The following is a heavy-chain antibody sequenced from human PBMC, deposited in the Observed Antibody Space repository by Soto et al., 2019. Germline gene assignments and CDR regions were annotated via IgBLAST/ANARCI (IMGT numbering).Heavy chain of an antibody. V-gene: IGHV1-69*13. CDR1: GGTFSSYA. CDR2: IIPIFGTA. J-gene: IGHJ4*02. CDR3: ARGARSSSWWSRFDY. Sequence: GASVKVSCKASGGTFSSYAISWVRQAPGQGLEWMGGIIPIFGTANYAQKFQGRVTITADESTSTAYMELSSLRSEDTAVYYCARGARSSSWWSRFDYWGQGTLVTVSS. D-gene: IGHD6-13*01.